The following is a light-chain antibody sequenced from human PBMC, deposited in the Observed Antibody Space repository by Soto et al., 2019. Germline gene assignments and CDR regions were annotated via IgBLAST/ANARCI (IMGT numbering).Light chain of an antibody. V-gene: IGKV3-15*01. CDR1: QSINRN. CDR3: QQYNNWWT. CDR2: GAS. Sequence: EIVMTQSPATLSVSPGERATLSCRASQSINRNLAWYQQKPGQTPRLLIYGASTRSTGIPARFSGSGSGTDFTLTISSLQSEDFAVYYCQQYNNWWTFGQGTKVELK. J-gene: IGKJ1*01.